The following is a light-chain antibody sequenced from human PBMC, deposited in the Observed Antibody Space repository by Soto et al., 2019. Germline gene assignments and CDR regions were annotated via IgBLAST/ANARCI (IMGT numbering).Light chain of an antibody. V-gene: IGLV2-14*03. CDR1: SSDVGGSNF. CDR2: DVA. Sequence: QSALTQPASVSDSPGQSITISCTGTSSDVGGSNFVSWYQQHPGKPPKLIIYDVANRPSGVSKRFSGSKSGSTASLIISRLQTEEEADYYCVSYTAGTTYVFGTGTKLTVL. J-gene: IGLJ1*01. CDR3: VSYTAGTTYV.